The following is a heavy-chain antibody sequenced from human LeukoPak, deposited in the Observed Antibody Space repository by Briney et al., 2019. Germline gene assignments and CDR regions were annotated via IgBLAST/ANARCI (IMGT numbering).Heavy chain of an antibody. D-gene: IGHD2-15*01. Sequence: ASVKVSCKASGCTFTSYGISWVRQAPGQGLEWMGWISAYNGNTNYAQKLQGRVTMTTDTSTSTAYMELRSLRSDDTAVYYCARVDGSCSGGSCPSGNWFDPWGQGTLVTVSS. CDR3: ARVDGSCSGGSCPSGNWFDP. CDR2: ISAYNGNT. V-gene: IGHV1-18*01. CDR1: GCTFTSYG. J-gene: IGHJ5*02.